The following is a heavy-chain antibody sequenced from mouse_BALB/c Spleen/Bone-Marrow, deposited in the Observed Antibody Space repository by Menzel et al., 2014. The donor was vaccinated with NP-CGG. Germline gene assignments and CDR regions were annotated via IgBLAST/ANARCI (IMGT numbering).Heavy chain of an antibody. CDR1: GYTFTDKW. Sequence: VKLMESGAEFVMPGASVKMSCKASGYTFTDKWMHWVKRRPGQGLEWIGAIDTSDSYINYNQKFKGKASLTVDASSSTAYMHLSSLTSDDSAVYYCARGGHDFSLDYWGQGTSVIVSS. V-gene: IGHV1-69*01. CDR3: ARGGHDFSLDY. J-gene: IGHJ4*01. D-gene: IGHD2-4*01. CDR2: IDTSDSYI.